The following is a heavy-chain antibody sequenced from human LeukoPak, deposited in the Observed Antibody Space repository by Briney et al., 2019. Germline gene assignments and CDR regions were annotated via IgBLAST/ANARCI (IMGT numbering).Heavy chain of an antibody. CDR3: AKDRYYGSGSYYRPYYFDS. Sequence: PGGSLRLSCAASGFTVSSYAMSWVRQAPGKGLEWVSGVSGRGDRTYYVESVKGRFTISRDNSKSTLYLQMSSLRAEDTAVYYCAKDRYYGSGSYYRPYYFDSWGQGTLVTVSS. CDR1: GFTVSSYA. CDR2: VSGRGDRT. D-gene: IGHD3-10*01. V-gene: IGHV3-23*01. J-gene: IGHJ4*02.